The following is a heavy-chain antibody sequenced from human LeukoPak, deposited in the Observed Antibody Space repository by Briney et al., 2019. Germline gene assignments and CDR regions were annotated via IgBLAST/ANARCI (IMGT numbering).Heavy chain of an antibody. CDR2: IYYSGSA. Sequence: SQTPSLTCTVSGGSISSGSYYWSWIQQPPGKGLEWIGSIYYSGSANYNPSLKSRVTISVDTSKNQFSLKLSSVTAADTAVYYCARHYRRGAAATFGYWGQGTLVTVSS. J-gene: IGHJ4*02. V-gene: IGHV4-39*01. CDR3: ARHYRRGAAATFGY. CDR1: GGSISSGSYY. D-gene: IGHD6-13*01.